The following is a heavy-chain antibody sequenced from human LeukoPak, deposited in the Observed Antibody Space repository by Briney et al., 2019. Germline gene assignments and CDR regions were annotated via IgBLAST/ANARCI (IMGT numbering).Heavy chain of an antibody. J-gene: IGHJ4*02. CDR3: ASLFYYGSGSADY. CDR1: GFTFSSYT. CDR2: ISYDGSNK. Sequence: PTGGSLRLSCAASGFTFSSYTMHWVRQAPGKGLEWVAVISYDGSNKYYADSVKGRFTISRDNSKNTLYLQMNSLRAEDTAVYYCASLFYYGSGSADYWGRGTLVTVSS. D-gene: IGHD3-10*01. V-gene: IGHV3-30-3*01.